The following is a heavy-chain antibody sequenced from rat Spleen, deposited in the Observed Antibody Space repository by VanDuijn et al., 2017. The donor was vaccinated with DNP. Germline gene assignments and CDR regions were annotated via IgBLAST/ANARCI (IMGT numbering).Heavy chain of an antibody. V-gene: IGHV5-7*01. CDR1: GFTFSDYN. D-gene: IGHD1-4*01. CDR2: IINDGKRT. J-gene: IGHJ2*01. Sequence: EVQLVESGGGSVQPGRSLKLSCAASGFTFSDYNMAWVRQAPKKGLEWVATIINDGKRTYYRDSVRGRFTVSRDDATSTLYLQMDSLRSEDTATYYCARGNYPGINTFDYWGQGVMVTVSS. CDR3: ARGNYPGINTFDY.